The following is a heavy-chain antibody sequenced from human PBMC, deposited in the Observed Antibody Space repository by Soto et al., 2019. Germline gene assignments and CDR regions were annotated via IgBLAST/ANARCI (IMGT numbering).Heavy chain of an antibody. V-gene: IGHV4-30-2*01. D-gene: IGHD4-17*01. CDR3: ASGGDYNYYYGMDV. CDR2: IYHSGST. J-gene: IGHJ6*02. Sequence: IRQPPGKGLEWIGYIYHSGSTYYNPSLKSRVTISVDRSKNQFSLKLSSVTAADTAVYYCASGGDYNYYYGMDVWGQGTTVTVSS.